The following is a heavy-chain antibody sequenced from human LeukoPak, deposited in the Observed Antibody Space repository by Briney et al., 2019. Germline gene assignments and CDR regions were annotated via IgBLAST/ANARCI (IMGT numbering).Heavy chain of an antibody. Sequence: RASVKVSCKASGYTFTGYYMHWVRQAPGQGLEWMGWINPNSGGTNYAQKFQGRVTMTRDTSISTAYMELSRLRSDDTAVYYCARDNTYPHRDYYYGMDVWGQGTTVTVSS. CDR1: GYTFTGYY. CDR2: INPNSGGT. J-gene: IGHJ6*02. V-gene: IGHV1-2*02. CDR3: ARDNTYPHRDYYYGMDV.